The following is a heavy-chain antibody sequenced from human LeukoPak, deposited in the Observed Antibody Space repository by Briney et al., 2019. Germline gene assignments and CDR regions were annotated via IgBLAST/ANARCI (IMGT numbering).Heavy chain of an antibody. CDR1: GYTFTSYA. CDR2: INAGNGNT. Sequence: ASVKVSCKASGYTFTSYAMHWVRQAPGQRLEWMGWINAGNGNTKYSQKFQGRVTITRDTSASTAYMELSSLRSEDTAVYYRARDGEGIAVAGTGYFDYWGQGTLVTVSS. V-gene: IGHV1-3*01. CDR3: ARDGEGIAVAGTGYFDY. J-gene: IGHJ4*02. D-gene: IGHD6-19*01.